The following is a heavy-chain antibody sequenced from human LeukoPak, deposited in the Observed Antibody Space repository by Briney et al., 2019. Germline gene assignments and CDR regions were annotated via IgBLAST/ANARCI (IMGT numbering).Heavy chain of an antibody. CDR1: GYTFTGYY. CDR2: ISTYNGNT. V-gene: IGHV1-18*04. D-gene: IGHD3-22*01. CDR3: ARDGLDYYDSSGYYH. Sequence: GASVKVSCKASGYTFTGYYMHWVRQAPGQGPEWMGWISTYNGNTHYAQKLQGRVTMTTDTSTSTAHMELRSLRSDDTAVYYCARDGLDYYDSSGYYHWGQGTLVTVSS. J-gene: IGHJ5*02.